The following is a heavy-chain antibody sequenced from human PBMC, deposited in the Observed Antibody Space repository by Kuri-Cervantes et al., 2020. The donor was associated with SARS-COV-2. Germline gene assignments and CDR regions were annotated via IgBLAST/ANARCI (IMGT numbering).Heavy chain of an antibody. CDR1: GFTSSSYS. V-gene: IGHV3-48*01. J-gene: IGHJ6*02. D-gene: IGHD4-17*01. Sequence: GGSLRLSCAASGFTSSSYSMNWVRQAPGKGLEWVSYISSSSSTIYYADSVKGRFTISRDNAKNSLYLRMNSLRAEDTAVYYCARGFPTVTTWLGYYYYGMDVWGQGTTVTVSS. CDR2: ISSSSSTI. CDR3: ARGFPTVTTWLGYYYYGMDV.